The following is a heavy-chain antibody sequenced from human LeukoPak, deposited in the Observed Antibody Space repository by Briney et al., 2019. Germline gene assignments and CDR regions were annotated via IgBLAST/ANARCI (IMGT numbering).Heavy chain of an antibody. CDR3: ARCLAVGATTWLQSHGLGMDV. CDR1: GFTFSSYA. J-gene: IGHJ6*02. V-gene: IGHV3-30-3*01. D-gene: IGHD5-24*01. Sequence: GGSLRLSCAASGFTFSSYAMHWVRQAPGKGLEWVAVISYDGSNKYYADSVKGRFTISRDNSKNTLYLQMNSLRAEDTAVYYCARCLAVGATTWLQSHGLGMDVWGQGTTVTVSS. CDR2: ISYDGSNK.